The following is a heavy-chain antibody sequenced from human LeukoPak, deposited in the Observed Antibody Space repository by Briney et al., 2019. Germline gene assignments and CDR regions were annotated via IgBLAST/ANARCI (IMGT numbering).Heavy chain of an antibody. CDR2: INHSGST. J-gene: IGHJ4*02. D-gene: IGHD3-22*01. CDR3: ATRPPRGPYYYDLWGNFDY. Sequence: SETLSLTCAVYGGSFSGYYWSWIRQPPGKGLEWIGEINHSGSTNYNPSLKSRVTISVDTSKNQFSLKLSSVTAADTAVYYCATRPPRGPYYYDLWGNFDYWGQGTLVTVSS. V-gene: IGHV4-34*01. CDR1: GGSFSGYY.